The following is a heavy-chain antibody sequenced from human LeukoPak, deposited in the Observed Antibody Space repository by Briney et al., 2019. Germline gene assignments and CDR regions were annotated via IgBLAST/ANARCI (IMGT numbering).Heavy chain of an antibody. J-gene: IGHJ3*02. CDR1: GFTFSTYS. V-gene: IGHV3-48*04. D-gene: IGHD6-13*01. CDR2: ISSGTNTI. Sequence: GSLRLSCSASGFTFSTYSMNWVRQAPGKGLEWVSFISSGTNTIYYSDSVKGRFTISRDNAKNSLYLQMNSLRAEDTAVYYCAKITLPGYISSWNPTDAFDIWGQGTMVTVSS. CDR3: AKITLPGYISSWNPTDAFDI.